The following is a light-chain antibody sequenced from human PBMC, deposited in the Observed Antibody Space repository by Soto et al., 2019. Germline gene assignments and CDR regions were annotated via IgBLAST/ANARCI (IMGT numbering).Light chain of an antibody. CDR1: SSDVGGYDY. CDR3: AAWDDSLNAVV. CDR2: EVS. V-gene: IGLV2-14*01. Sequence: QSVLTQPASVSGSPGQSITISCTGTSSDVGGYDYVSWYQLHPGKAPKLMVFEVSNRPSGVSYRFSGSKSGNTASLTISGLQAEDEADFYCAAWDDSLNAVVFGGGTKLTVL. J-gene: IGLJ2*01.